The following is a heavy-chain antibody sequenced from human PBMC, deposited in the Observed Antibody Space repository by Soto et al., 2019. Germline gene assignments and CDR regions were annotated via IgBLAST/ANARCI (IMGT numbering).Heavy chain of an antibody. D-gene: IGHD5-12*01. V-gene: IGHV4-59*01. J-gene: IGHJ4*02. Sequence: SEILPLTYTVAGVSISNYDWSWIRKPPGKGLEWIGYIFYSGSTQYNPSLKSRVTISVDTSKNQFSLRLSSVTAADTAVYYCARVGGYAQWPRLWGPGTLVTVSS. CDR2: IFYSGST. CDR1: GVSISNYD. CDR3: ARVGGYAQWPRL.